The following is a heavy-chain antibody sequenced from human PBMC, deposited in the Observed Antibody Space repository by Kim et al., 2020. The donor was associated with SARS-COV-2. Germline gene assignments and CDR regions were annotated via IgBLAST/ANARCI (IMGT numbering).Heavy chain of an antibody. D-gene: IGHD3-16*01. V-gene: IGHV1-69*02. Sequence: KFQGRVTITADKSTSTAYMELSSLRSEDTAVYYCASIMVTARYYYYGMDVWGQGTTVTVSS. CDR3: ASIMVTARYYYYGMDV. J-gene: IGHJ6*02.